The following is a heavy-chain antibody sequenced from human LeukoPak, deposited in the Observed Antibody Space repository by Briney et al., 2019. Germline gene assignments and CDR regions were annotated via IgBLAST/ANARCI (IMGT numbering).Heavy chain of an antibody. V-gene: IGHV3-30*04. CDR2: ISYHGSNN. CDR3: AQDSDYYGSGSYYY. D-gene: IGHD3-10*01. J-gene: IGHJ4*02. Sequence: GGSLRLSCAASGFTFSGYPIHWVRQAPGKGLEWVAVISYHGSNNYYADSVRGRFTISRDNSKNTLYLQMSSLRAEDTAVYYCAQDSDYYGSGSYYYWGQGTLVTVSS. CDR1: GFTFSGYP.